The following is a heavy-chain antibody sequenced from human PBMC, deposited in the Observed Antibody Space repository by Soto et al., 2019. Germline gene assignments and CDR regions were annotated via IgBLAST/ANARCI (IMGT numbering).Heavy chain of an antibody. V-gene: IGHV3-74*01. J-gene: IGHJ4*02. Sequence: PGGSLRLSCAASGFTFSSCWMHWVCQAPGKGLGWVSRINSDGSSTSYADSAKGRLAISRDNAKNTLYLQMTSLRAEDTAVYVCASAVWVYYDDWSGYSDYGGKRSLVT. CDR2: INSDGSST. CDR1: GFTFSSCW. D-gene: IGHD3-3*01. CDR3: ASAVWVYYDDWSGYSDY.